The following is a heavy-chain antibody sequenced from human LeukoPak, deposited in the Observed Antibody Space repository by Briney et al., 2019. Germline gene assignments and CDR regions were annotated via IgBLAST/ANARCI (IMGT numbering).Heavy chain of an antibody. Sequence: ASVKVSCKASGYTFTSYDINWVRQATGQGLEWMGWMNPNNGDTGYAQKFQGRVTMTRNTSISTAYMELSSLRSEDTAVYYCARDSQREINWFDPWGQGTLVTVSS. V-gene: IGHV1-8*01. CDR3: ARDSQREINWFDP. CDR2: MNPNNGDT. D-gene: IGHD1-26*01. J-gene: IGHJ5*02. CDR1: GYTFTSYD.